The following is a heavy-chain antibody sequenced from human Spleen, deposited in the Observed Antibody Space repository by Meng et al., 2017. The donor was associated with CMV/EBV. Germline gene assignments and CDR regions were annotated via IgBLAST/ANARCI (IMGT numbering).Heavy chain of an antibody. J-gene: IGHJ3*02. V-gene: IGHV1-2*02. CDR2: INPNSGDT. D-gene: IGHD3-22*01. CDR3: ARDILLWDDTSGHGFDI. Sequence: ASVKVSCKSSGYTFTGYYLHWVRQAPGQGLEWMGWINPNSGDTNYAQKFQDRVTVTRDTSISTVYMELTRLSSDDTAVYYCARDILLWDDTSGHGFDIWGQGTMVTVPS. CDR1: GYTFTGYY.